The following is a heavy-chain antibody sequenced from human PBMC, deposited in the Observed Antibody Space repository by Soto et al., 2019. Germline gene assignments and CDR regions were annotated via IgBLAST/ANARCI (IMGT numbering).Heavy chain of an antibody. D-gene: IGHD3-16*02. CDR2: IYYTGTT. CDR1: GGYISSDH. CDR3: ARDRNRSDLVY. J-gene: IGHJ4*01. Sequence: LVIMSLPCSVSGGYISSDHWSWIRQHPGKELEWIGNIYYTGTTNYNPSLNGRVTISIDTSKTKFSLKLSFATAADISVYYCARDRNRSDLVYWGHGILVTVSS. V-gene: IGHV4-59*01.